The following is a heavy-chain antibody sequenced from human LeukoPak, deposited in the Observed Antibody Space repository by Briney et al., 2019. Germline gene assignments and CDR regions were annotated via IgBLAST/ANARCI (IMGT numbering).Heavy chain of an antibody. CDR1: GYSISSGYY. D-gene: IGHD3-22*01. V-gene: IGHV4-38-2*02. J-gene: IGHJ3*02. CDR3: ARDEASYYYDSSGYPPGAFDI. Sequence: SETLSLTCAVSGYSISSGYYWGWIWQPPGKGLEWFGSIYHSGSTYYNPSLKSRVTISVDTSKNQFSLKLSSVTAADTAVYYCARDEASYYYDSSGYPPGAFDIWGQGTMVTVSS. CDR2: IYHSGST.